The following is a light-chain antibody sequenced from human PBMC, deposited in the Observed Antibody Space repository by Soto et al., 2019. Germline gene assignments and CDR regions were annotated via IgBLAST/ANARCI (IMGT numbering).Light chain of an antibody. V-gene: IGKV3-20*01. CDR2: GAS. J-gene: IGKJ1*01. CDR1: QSVSTNF. Sequence: EIVLTQSPGTLSLSPGEGATLSYRASQSVSTNFSAWYQQKPGQAPRLLIYGASTRATGIPDRFSGSGSGTDFTLTISRLEPEDFAVYYCQQYGRTSWTFGQGTKVDIK. CDR3: QQYGRTSWT.